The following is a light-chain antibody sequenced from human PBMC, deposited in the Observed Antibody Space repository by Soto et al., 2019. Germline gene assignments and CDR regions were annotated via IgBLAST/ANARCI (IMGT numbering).Light chain of an antibody. J-gene: IGKJ4*01. Sequence: EIVLTQSPATLSFSPGESATLSCRASQSGSHFLAWYQQKPGQAPRLLIYDTSRRAPGSPGRFSGSVSGTDVTLTSDILERGDAAVYYCRQRTDWPTFGGGTKVEI. CDR3: RQRTDWPT. CDR1: QSGSHF. V-gene: IGKV3-11*01. CDR2: DTS.